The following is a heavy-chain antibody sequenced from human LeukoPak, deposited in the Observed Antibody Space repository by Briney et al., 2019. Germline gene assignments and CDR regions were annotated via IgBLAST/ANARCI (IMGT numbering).Heavy chain of an antibody. CDR1: GFTFSSYS. Sequence: GGSLRLSCAASGFTFSSYSMNWVRQAPGKGLEWVSSISSSSSYIYYADSVKGRFTISRDNANNSLYLQMNSLRAEDTAVYYCARDYPSGYRFDYWGQGTLVTVSS. CDR3: ARDYPSGYRFDY. V-gene: IGHV3-21*01. D-gene: IGHD5-12*01. CDR2: ISSSSSYI. J-gene: IGHJ4*02.